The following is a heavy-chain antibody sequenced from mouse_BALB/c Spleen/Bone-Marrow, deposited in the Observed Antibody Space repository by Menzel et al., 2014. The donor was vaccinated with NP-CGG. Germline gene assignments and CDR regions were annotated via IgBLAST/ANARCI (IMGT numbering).Heavy chain of an antibody. D-gene: IGHD2-14*01. V-gene: IGHV7-3*02. CDR3: ARDDYRYNGWYFDV. J-gene: IGHJ1*01. CDR1: GFTFTDYY. Sequence: EVQGVESGGGLVQPGGSLRLSCATSGFTFTDYYMSWVRQPPGKALEWLGFIRNKANDYTTEYSASVKGRFTISRDNSESILYLQMNTLRAEDSATYYCARDDYRYNGWYFDVWGAGTTVTVSS. CDR2: IRNKANDYTT.